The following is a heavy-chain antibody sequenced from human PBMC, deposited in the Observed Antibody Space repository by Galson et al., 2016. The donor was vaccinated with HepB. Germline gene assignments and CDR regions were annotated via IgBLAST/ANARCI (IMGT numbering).Heavy chain of an antibody. CDR1: GFTFRSYA. V-gene: IGHV3-23*01. J-gene: IGHJ4*02. CDR3: AKFASGTYYSDSFDY. Sequence: SLRLSCAASGFTFRSYAMTWVRQAPGKGLEWVSTISGSGGSTYHADSVKGRFTISRDNSKNTVYLQMNSLRAEDTDVYYCAKFASGTYYSDSFDYWGQGTLVTVTS. D-gene: IGHD3-10*01. CDR2: ISGSGGST.